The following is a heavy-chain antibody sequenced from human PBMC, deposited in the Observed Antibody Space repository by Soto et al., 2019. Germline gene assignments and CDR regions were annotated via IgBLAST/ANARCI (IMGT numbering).Heavy chain of an antibody. CDR1: GCTCSTYA. D-gene: IGHD2-8*01. Sequence: PGGSLRLSCATSGCTCSTYAMHWVRQAPGKGLEYVSAISSNGRSTYYANSVKGRFTISRDNSKNTLYLQMDSLRAEDMAVYNCARDRCTNGVCYAPSDYWGQGTLVTVSS. V-gene: IGHV3-64*01. CDR2: ISSNGRST. CDR3: ARDRCTNGVCYAPSDY. J-gene: IGHJ4*02.